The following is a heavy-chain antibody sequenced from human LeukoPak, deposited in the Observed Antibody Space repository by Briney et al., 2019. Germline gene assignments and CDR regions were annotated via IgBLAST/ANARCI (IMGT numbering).Heavy chain of an antibody. D-gene: IGHD3-22*01. CDR2: ISYDGRKK. V-gene: IGHV3-30*04. CDR1: GFTFSKYA. J-gene: IGHJ3*02. Sequence: GGSLRLSCAASGFTFSKYAVHWVRQAPGKGLEWVAVISYDGRKKYYADSVKGRFTLFRDNSKNTLYLQMNSLRAEDTAVYYCAKDGPKNYDSSGYYYPLGAFDIWGQGTMVTVSS. CDR3: AKDGPKNYDSSGYYYPLGAFDI.